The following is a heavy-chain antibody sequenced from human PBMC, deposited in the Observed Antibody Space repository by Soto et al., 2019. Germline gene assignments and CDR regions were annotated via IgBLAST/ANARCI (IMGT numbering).Heavy chain of an antibody. D-gene: IGHD6-13*01. CDR2: INPNSGGT. J-gene: IGHJ6*02. Sequence: AASVKVSCKASGYTFTGYYMHWVRQAPGQGLEWMGWINPNSGGTNYAQKFQGWVTMTRDTSISTAYMELSRLRSDDTAVYYCARGPIAAAGKGYYYYGMDVWGQGTTVTVSS. CDR3: ARGPIAAAGKGYYYYGMDV. CDR1: GYTFTGYY. V-gene: IGHV1-2*04.